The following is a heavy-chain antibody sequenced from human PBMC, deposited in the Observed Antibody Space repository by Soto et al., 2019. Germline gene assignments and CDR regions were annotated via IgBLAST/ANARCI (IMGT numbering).Heavy chain of an antibody. CDR3: ARLIGGNSAF. Sequence: PSETLSVTCAVYGGSFSGYDWSWIRQPPGKGPEWIGEINHSGSTNYNPSLKSRVTISVDTSKNQFSLKLSSVTAADTAVYYCARLIGGNSAFWGQGTLVTVSS. J-gene: IGHJ4*02. CDR2: INHSGST. CDR1: GGSFSGYD. V-gene: IGHV4-34*01. D-gene: IGHD2-21*02.